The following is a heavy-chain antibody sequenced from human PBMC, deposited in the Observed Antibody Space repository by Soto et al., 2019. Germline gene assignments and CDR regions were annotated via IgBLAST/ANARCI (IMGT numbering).Heavy chain of an antibody. CDR1: GFILSDCA. CDR2: ISSSSSVI. CDR3: GKNLSGVFNCYYYMDV. Sequence: EVQLVESGGGLVQPGGSLRLSCATSGFILSDCAMNWVRQAPGKGLEWVSYISSSSSVIDYADSVKGRFTVSRDNARNSLYLKMNSLRAEDPAVYYWGKNLSGVFNCYYYMDVWGKGPTVTVSS. J-gene: IGHJ6*03. V-gene: IGHV3-48*01. D-gene: IGHD7-27*01.